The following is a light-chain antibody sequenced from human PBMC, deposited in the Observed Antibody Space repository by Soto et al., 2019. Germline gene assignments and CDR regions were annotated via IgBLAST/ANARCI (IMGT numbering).Light chain of an antibody. CDR1: QGISTY. CDR2: AAS. J-gene: IGKJ5*01. CDR3: QQAISFPIT. V-gene: IGKV1-12*01. Sequence: DIQMTQSPSSVSASIGGRVSITCRASQGISTYLGWYQQKPGKAPKLLIYAASSLQTGVPSRFSGSGSGTDCTLTISSLQPEDFGTYYCQQAISFPITFGQGTRLEIK.